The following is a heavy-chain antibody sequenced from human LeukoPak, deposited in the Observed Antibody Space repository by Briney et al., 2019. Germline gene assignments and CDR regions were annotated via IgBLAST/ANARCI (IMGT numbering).Heavy chain of an antibody. D-gene: IGHD3-22*01. Sequence: GGSPRLSCAASGFTFSIYAMSWVRQAPGKGLQWVSAISGSGGSTYFADSVKGRFTISRDNSKNTLYLQMNSLRAEDTAVYYCAKGPYYDSSGYYGGNFDYWGQGTLVTVSS. CDR2: ISGSGGST. CDR3: AKGPYYDSSGYYGGNFDY. J-gene: IGHJ4*02. CDR1: GFTFSIYA. V-gene: IGHV3-23*01.